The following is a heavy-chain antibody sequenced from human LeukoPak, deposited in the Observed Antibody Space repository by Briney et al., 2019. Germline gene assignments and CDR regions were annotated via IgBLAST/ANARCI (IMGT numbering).Heavy chain of an antibody. J-gene: IGHJ5*02. V-gene: IGHV4-61*02. CDR1: GGSISSGSYY. CDR3: ARAASFYGGNVPFDP. D-gene: IGHD4-23*01. Sequence: SETLSLTCTVSGGSISSGSYYWSWIRQPAGKGLEWIGRIYTSGSTNYNPSLKSRVTISVDTSKNQFSLKLSSVTAADTAVYYCARAASFYGGNVPFDPWGQGTLVTVSS. CDR2: IYTSGST.